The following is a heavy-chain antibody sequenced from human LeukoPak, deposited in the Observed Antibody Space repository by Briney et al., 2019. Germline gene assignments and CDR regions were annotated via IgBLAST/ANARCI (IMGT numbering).Heavy chain of an antibody. CDR1: GFTFSSYA. CDR2: ISHDGSNK. Sequence: LPGGSLRLSCAASGFTFSSYAMHWVRQAPGKGLEWVAVISHDGSNKYYADSVKGRFTISRDNSKNTLFLQMNSLGAEDTAVYYCARVMATISQDYFDFWGQGTLVTVSS. J-gene: IGHJ4*02. V-gene: IGHV3-30*04. CDR3: ARVMATISQDYFDF. D-gene: IGHD5-24*01.